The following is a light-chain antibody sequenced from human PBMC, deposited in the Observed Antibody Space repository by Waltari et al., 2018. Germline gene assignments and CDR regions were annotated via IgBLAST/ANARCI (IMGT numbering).Light chain of an antibody. Sequence: EIVLPQSPGTLSLSPGERATLSCRASQSVSSSYLAWYQQKPGQAPRPLIYGASSSATGNADRFSGSDTGTDFTLTISVLEPEDFAVYYWQQYGSSPPTFGQGTRVESK. J-gene: IGKJ1*01. CDR3: QQYGSSPPT. V-gene: IGKV3-20*01. CDR1: QSVSSSY. CDR2: GAS.